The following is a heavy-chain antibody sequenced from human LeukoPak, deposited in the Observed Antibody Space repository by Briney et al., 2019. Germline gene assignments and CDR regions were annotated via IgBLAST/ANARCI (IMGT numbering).Heavy chain of an antibody. CDR1: GYSFTNYW. Sequence: GESLKISCKGSGYSFTNYWIGWVRQMPGKGPEWMGIIYPGDSDTRYSPSFQGQVTISADKSISTAYLQWSSLKASDTAMYYCARHLRLWQDWFDPWGQGTLVTVSS. J-gene: IGHJ5*02. CDR3: ARHLRLWQDWFDP. V-gene: IGHV5-51*01. CDR2: IYPGDSDT. D-gene: IGHD5-18*01.